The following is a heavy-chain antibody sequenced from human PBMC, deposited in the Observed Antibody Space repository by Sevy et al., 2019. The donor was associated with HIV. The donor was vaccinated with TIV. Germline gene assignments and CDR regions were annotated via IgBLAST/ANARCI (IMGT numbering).Heavy chain of an antibody. J-gene: IGHJ3*02. CDR1: GFTVSSNY. CDR2: IYSGGST. CDR3: ARDHASGTWGAFDI. Sequence: GGSLRLSCAASGFTVSSNYMSWVRQAPGKGLEWVSVIYSGGSTYYADSGKGRFTISRDNSKNTLYLQMNSLRAEDTAVYYCARDHASGTWGAFDIWGQGTMVTVSS. V-gene: IGHV3-53*01. D-gene: IGHD1-26*01.